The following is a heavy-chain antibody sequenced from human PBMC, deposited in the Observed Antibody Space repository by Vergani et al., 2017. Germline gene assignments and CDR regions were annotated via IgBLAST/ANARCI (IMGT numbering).Heavy chain of an antibody. CDR1: GFTFSSYS. V-gene: IGHV3-7*01. Sequence: EVQLVESGGGLVQPGGSLRLSCAASGFTFSSYSMNWVRQAPGKGLEWVANIKQDGSEKYYVDSVKGRFTTSRDNAKNSLYLQMNSLRAEDTAVYYCARDRYYYGMDVWGQGTTVTVSS. CDR3: ARDRYYYGMDV. CDR2: IKQDGSEK. J-gene: IGHJ6*02.